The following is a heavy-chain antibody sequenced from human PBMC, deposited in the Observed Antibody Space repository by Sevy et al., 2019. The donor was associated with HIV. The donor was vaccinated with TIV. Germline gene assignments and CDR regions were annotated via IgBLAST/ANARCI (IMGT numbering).Heavy chain of an antibody. J-gene: IGHJ6*03. D-gene: IGHD4-4*01. CDR2: IIPIFGTA. CDR1: GGTFSSYA. Sequence: ASVKVSCKASGGTFSSYAISWVRQAPGQGLEWMGGIIPIFGTANYAQKFQGRVTFTADESTSTAYMVLSGLRSEDTAQYYCARAGDYSKHYCYYYIDVWGKGTTVTVSS. V-gene: IGHV1-69*13. CDR3: ARAGDYSKHYCYYYIDV.